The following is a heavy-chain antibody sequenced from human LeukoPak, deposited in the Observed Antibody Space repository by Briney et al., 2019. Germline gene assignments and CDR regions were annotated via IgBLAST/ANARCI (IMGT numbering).Heavy chain of an antibody. V-gene: IGHV3-23*01. CDR2: ISGSGGST. J-gene: IGHJ4*02. D-gene: IGHD2-15*01. Sequence: GGSLRLSCAASGFTLSSYAMSWVRQAPGKGLEWVSAISGSGGSTYYADSVKGRFTISRDNSKNTLYLQMNSLRAEDTAVYYCAILPASAATVDYWGQGTLVTVSS. CDR1: GFTLSSYA. CDR3: AILPASAATVDY.